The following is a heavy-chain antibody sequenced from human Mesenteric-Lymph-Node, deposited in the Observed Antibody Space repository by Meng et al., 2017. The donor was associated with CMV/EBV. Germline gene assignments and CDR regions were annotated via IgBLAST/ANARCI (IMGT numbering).Heavy chain of an antibody. CDR2: INHSGRT. CDR3: ARGSSYDILTGYFDY. CDR1: GGSFSGYY. Sequence: VPFHQRGVGLLEPSGTLSVTCALYGGSFSGYYWNWIPQSPEKGLEWIGEINHSGRTTYNPSFTSRIIISVDTSTNQISLNMSSVTAADTAVYYCARGSSYDILTGYFDYWGQGALVTVSS. D-gene: IGHD3-9*01. J-gene: IGHJ4*02. V-gene: IGHV4-34*01.